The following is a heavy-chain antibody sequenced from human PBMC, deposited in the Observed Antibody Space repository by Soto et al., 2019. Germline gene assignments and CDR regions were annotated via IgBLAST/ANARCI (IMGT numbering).Heavy chain of an antibody. D-gene: IGHD6-19*01. CDR2: IYYSGST. CDR1: GGSISTYY. V-gene: IGHV4-59*01. CDR3: ARYAVAGNGGVRFDY. Sequence: QVQLQESGPGLVKPSETLSLTCTVSGGSISTYYWSWIRQPPGKGLEWIGYIYYSGSTNYNPSLKSRVTISVETSKNQFSLKLSSVTAADTAVYYCARYAVAGNGGVRFDYWGQGTLVTVSS. J-gene: IGHJ4*02.